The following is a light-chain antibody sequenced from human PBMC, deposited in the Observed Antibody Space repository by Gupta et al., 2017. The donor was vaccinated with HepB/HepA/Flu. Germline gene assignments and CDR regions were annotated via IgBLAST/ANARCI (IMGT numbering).Light chain of an antibody. CDR1: QSVSSSY. J-gene: IGKJ1*01. CDR2: GAS. CDR3: QQYGSSPPWT. V-gene: IGKV3-20*01. Sequence: LVLTQSPGTLSLSPGARATLSCRASQSVSSSYLAWYQQKPGQAPRLLIYGASSRATGIPDRVSGSGSGTDFTLTISRLEPEDFAVYYCQQYGSSPPWTFGQGTKVEIK.